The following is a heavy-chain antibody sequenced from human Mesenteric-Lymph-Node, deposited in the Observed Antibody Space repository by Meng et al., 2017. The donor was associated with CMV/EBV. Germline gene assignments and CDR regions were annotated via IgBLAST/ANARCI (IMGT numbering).Heavy chain of an antibody. V-gene: IGHV1-18*01. D-gene: IGHD5-24*01. CDR2: ISAYNGNT. CDR3: ARVGSRDGYNPGGY. J-gene: IGHJ4*02. Sequence: ASVKVSCKFSGDTFTSYGINWVRQATGQGLEWMGWISAYNGNTNYAQKLQGRVTMTTDTSTSTAYMELRSLRSDDTAVYYCARVGSRDGYNPGGYWGQGTLVTVSS. CDR1: GDTFTSYG.